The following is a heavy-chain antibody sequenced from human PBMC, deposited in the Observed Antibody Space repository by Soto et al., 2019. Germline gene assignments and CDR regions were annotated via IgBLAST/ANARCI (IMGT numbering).Heavy chain of an antibody. V-gene: IGHV3-7*05. Sequence: EVQLVESGGGLVQPGGSLRLSCAASGFTFSDFGMSWVRQAPGKGLEWVAYRKEDGREKYYVDSVKGRFTISRHNAQNSLYLQMNRQRAEDTAVYYCGRRGSWESDYWGPGTLVTVSS. J-gene: IGHJ4*02. CDR3: GRRGSWESDY. D-gene: IGHD6-13*01. CDR2: RKEDGREK. CDR1: GFTFSDFG.